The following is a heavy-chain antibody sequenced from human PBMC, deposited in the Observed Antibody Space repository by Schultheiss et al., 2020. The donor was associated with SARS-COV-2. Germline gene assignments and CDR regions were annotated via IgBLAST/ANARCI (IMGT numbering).Heavy chain of an antibody. Sequence: GGSLRLSCAASGFTFSSYAMSWVRQAPGKGLEWVSVIYVDDSTYYADSVRGRFTISRDNSKNTLYLQMNNLRPEVRAVYYCAREDRKHFDLWGRGTLVTVSS. CDR1: GFTFSSYA. D-gene: IGHD1-14*01. CDR2: IYVDDST. J-gene: IGHJ2*01. CDR3: AREDRKHFDL. V-gene: IGHV3-66*02.